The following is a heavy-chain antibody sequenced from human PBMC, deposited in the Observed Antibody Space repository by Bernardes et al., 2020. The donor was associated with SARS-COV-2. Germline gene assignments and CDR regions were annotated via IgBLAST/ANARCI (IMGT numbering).Heavy chain of an antibody. D-gene: IGHD3-9*01. CDR3: TSRLDTSAALGD. Sequence: GGSLRLSCVASGFSFGDSAMHWVRQASGKGLEWVGHIRSRLNSYATEYAASVKGRFSIYRDDSRNTEYLQINRPKTEDTDVYVCTSRLDTSAALGDWGQRTLVTVS. J-gene: IGHJ4*02. V-gene: IGHV3-73*01. CDR1: GFSFGDSA. CDR2: IRSRLNSYAT.